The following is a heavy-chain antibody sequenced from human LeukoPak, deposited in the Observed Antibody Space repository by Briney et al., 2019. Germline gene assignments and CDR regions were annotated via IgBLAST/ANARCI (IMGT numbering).Heavy chain of an antibody. D-gene: IGHD4-17*01. Sequence: HPGGSLSPSCAASGFTFSSYEMNWVRQAPGKGLEWVSYIGSSGIIIYYADSVKGRFTISRDNAKNSLYLQMNSLRAEDTAVYYCAREDYGEAFDYWGQGTLVTVSS. CDR2: IGSSGIII. CDR1: GFTFSSYE. J-gene: IGHJ4*02. CDR3: AREDYGEAFDY. V-gene: IGHV3-48*03.